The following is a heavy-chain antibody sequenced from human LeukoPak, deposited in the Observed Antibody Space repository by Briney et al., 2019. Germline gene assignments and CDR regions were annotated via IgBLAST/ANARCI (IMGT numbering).Heavy chain of an antibody. CDR2: IGAYNGNT. CDR3: ARVGCSSTSCYTEFDY. D-gene: IGHD2-2*02. Sequence: GASVKVSCKASGYTFTSYGISWVRQAPGQGLEWMGWIGAYNGNTNYAQKLQGRVTMTTDTSPSTAYMELRSLRSDDTAVYYCARVGCSSTSCYTEFDYWGQGTLVTVSS. CDR1: GYTFTSYG. V-gene: IGHV1-18*01. J-gene: IGHJ4*02.